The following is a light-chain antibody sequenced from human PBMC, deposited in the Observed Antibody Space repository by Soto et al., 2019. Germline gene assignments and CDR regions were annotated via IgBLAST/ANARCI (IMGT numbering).Light chain of an antibody. CDR1: SSDVGGYNY. CDR3: SSHSSSSTLVV. CDR2: DVN. V-gene: IGLV2-14*03. J-gene: IGLJ2*01. Sequence: QSALTQRASMSGSPGQSITISCTGTSSDVGGYNYVSWYRQHPGKAPKLMIYDVNNRPSGVSNRFSGSKSGNTASLTISGLQAEDEADYYCSSHSSSSTLVVFGVGTKLTVL.